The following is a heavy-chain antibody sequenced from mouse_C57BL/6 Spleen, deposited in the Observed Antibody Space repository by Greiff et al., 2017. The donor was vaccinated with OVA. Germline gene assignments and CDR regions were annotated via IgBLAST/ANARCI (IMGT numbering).Heavy chain of an antibody. CDR2: IHPNSGST. CDR1: GYTFTSYW. D-gene: IGHD3-1*01. J-gene: IGHJ2*01. V-gene: IGHV1-64*01. CDR3: ARSGYEPFDY. Sequence: QVQLQQPGAELVKPGASVKLSCKASGYTFTSYWMHWVKQRPGQGLEWIGMIHPNSGSTNYNEKFKSKATLTVDKSSSTAYMQLSSLTAEDSAVYYCARSGYEPFDYWGQGSTLTVSS.